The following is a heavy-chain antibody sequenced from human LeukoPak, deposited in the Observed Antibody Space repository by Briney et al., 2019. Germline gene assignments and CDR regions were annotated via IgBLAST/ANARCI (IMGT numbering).Heavy chain of an antibody. J-gene: IGHJ3*02. CDR2: IYYSGST. Sequence: SETLSLTCTVSGGSISSYYWSWIRQPPGKGLEWIGSIYYSGSTYYNPSLKSRVTISVDTSKNQFSLKLSSVTAADTAVYYCARATYYYDSSGYYTPDDAFDIWGQGTMVTVSS. CDR1: GGSISSYY. D-gene: IGHD3-22*01. CDR3: ARATYYYDSSGYYTPDDAFDI. V-gene: IGHV4-39*07.